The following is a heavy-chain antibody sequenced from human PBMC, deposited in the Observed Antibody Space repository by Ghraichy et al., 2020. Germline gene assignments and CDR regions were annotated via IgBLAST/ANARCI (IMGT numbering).Heavy chain of an antibody. CDR1: GGSISSISYY. CDR3: ARESGRNMAAARTDY. Sequence: SETLSLTCTVSGGSISSISYYWGWIRQTPGKGLEWIGSIYYSGSTYYNPSLKSRVTISVDTSKNQFSLKLSSVTAADTAVYYCARESGRNMAAARTDYWGQGTLVTVSS. CDR2: IYYSGST. J-gene: IGHJ4*02. V-gene: IGHV4-39*02. D-gene: IGHD6-13*01.